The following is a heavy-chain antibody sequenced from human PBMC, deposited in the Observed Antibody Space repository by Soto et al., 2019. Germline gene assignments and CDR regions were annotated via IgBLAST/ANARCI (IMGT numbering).Heavy chain of an antibody. J-gene: IGHJ5*02. D-gene: IGHD4-17*01. V-gene: IGHV3-30-3*01. CDR1: GFTFSSYA. Sequence: QVQLVESGGGVVQPGRSLRLSCAASGFTFSSYAMHWVRQAPGKGLEWVAVISYDGSNKYYADSVKGRFTISRDNSKNTLYLQMNSLRAEDTAVYYCARDLYGDYEVWFDPWGQGTLVTVSS. CDR3: ARDLYGDYEVWFDP. CDR2: ISYDGSNK.